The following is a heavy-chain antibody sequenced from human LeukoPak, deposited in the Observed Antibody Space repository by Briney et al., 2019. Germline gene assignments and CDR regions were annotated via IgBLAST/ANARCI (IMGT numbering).Heavy chain of an antibody. J-gene: IGHJ4*02. CDR3: ARAEYYYDSSGYPDY. Sequence: ASVKVSCKASGYTFTGYYMHWVRQAPGQGLEWMGWINPNSGGTNYAQKFQDRVTMTRDTSISTAYMELSRLRSDDTAVYYCARAEYYYDSSGYPDYWGQGTLVTVSS. V-gene: IGHV1-2*02. CDR1: GYTFTGYY. D-gene: IGHD3-22*01. CDR2: INPNSGGT.